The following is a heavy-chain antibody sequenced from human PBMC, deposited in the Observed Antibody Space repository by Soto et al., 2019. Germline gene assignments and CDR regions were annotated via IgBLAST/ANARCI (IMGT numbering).Heavy chain of an antibody. Sequence: QVQLVHSGAEVKKPASSVKVSCKASGGTFSSYAISWVRQAPGQGLEWMGGIIPIFGTADYAQKFQGRVTITADESTSTAYMELSSLRSEDTAVYYCATHWTGVPRYYYGMDVWGQGTTVTVSS. J-gene: IGHJ6*02. CDR2: IIPIFGTA. CDR1: GGTFSSYA. CDR3: ATHWTGVPRYYYGMDV. V-gene: IGHV1-69*12. D-gene: IGHD2-8*02.